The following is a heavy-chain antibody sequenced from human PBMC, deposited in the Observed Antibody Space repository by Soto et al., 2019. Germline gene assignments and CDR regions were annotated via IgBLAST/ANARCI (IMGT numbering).Heavy chain of an antibody. CDR1: GFTFSTYA. J-gene: IGHJ4*02. CDR3: AKDLPDPGYY. CDR2: INTSGGST. V-gene: IGHV3-23*01. Sequence: PGGSLRLSCAASGFTFSTYAMSWVRQAPGKGLEWVSTINTSGGSTYYADSVKGRFTISRDNSKNTLYLQMNSLRAEDTAVYYCAKDLPDPGYYWGQGTLVTVSS.